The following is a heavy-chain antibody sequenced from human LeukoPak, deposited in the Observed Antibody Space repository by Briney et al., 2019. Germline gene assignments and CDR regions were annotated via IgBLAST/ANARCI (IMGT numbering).Heavy chain of an antibody. CDR2: IYHSGST. CDR1: GGSISSSNW. Sequence: SGTLSLTCAVSGGSISSSNWWSWVRQPPGKGLEWIGEIYHSGSTNYNPSLKSRVTISVDKSKNQFSLKLSSVTAADTAVYYCARDKVGATDGFDYWGQGTLVTVSS. D-gene: IGHD1-26*01. CDR3: ARDKVGATDGFDY. J-gene: IGHJ4*02. V-gene: IGHV4-4*02.